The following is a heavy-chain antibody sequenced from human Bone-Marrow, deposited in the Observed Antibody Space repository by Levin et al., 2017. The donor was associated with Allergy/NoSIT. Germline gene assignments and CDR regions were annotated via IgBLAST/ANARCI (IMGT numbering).Heavy chain of an antibody. CDR3: ARELELGGRYGSSTSCSGY. CDR2: IKQDGSEK. D-gene: IGHD2-2*01. CDR1: GFTFSSYW. Sequence: LSLTCAASGFTFSSYWMSWVRQAPGKGLEWVANIKQDGSEKYYVDSVKGRFTISRDNAKNSLYLQMNSLRAEDTAVYYCARELELGGRYGSSTSCSGYWGQGTLVTVSS. V-gene: IGHV3-7*03. J-gene: IGHJ4*02.